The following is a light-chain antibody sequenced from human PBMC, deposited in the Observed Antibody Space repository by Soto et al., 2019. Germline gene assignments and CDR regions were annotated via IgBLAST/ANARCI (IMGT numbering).Light chain of an antibody. Sequence: EILITQSPATLSVSPGERATLSCRASQSVATNLAWYQQKPGQTPRLLIYGASTRDTGIPARFSGSGSGTEFTLTISRLQSVDFSVYSCQQYNNSPWTFGQGTKVDIK. J-gene: IGKJ1*01. CDR2: GAS. CDR3: QQYNNSPWT. V-gene: IGKV3-15*01. CDR1: QSVATN.